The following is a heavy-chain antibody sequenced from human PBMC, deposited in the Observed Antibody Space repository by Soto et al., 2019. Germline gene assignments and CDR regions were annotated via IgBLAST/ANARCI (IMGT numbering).Heavy chain of an antibody. Sequence: QVHLVQSGAEVKKPGASVKVSCKGSGYIFTTYGITWVRQAPGQGLEWMGWISSHIGNTNYAPKLHGSVTVPRDPSTSTAYMELRNLRSADTAVYSCARGRYGDYWGHGALVTVSS. CDR3: ARGRYGDY. J-gene: IGHJ4*01. D-gene: IGHD1-1*01. CDR1: GYIFTTYG. CDR2: ISSHIGNT. V-gene: IGHV1-18*01.